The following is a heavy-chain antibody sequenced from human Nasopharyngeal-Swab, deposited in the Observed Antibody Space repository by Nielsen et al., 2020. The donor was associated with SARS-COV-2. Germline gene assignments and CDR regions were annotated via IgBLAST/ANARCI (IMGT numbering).Heavy chain of an antibody. V-gene: IGHV4-39*07. CDR2: IYYSGST. CDR1: GGSISSGGYY. Sequence: SETLSLTCTVSGGSISSGGYYWGWIRQPPGKGLEWIGSIYYSGSTYYNPSLKSRVTISVDTSKNQFSLKLSSVTAADTAVYYCARGSDPSSGWYYYYYYMDVWGKGTTVTVSS. J-gene: IGHJ6*03. D-gene: IGHD6-19*01. CDR3: ARGSDPSSGWYYYYYYMDV.